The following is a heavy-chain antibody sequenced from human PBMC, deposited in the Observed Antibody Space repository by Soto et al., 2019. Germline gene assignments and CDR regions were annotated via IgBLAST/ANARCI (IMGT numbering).Heavy chain of an antibody. V-gene: IGHV3-30*18. D-gene: IGHD2-21*02. CDR1: GFAFSDYG. CDR3: ADDGAGTAVTEQETFEI. CDR2: ISYDGIYE. Sequence: QVQLVESGGGVVQPGKSLRLSCAASGFAFSDYGMHWVRQTPGKGLEWVALISYDGIYEYYADSVKGRFTLSRDNSTNTLYLQMNSLSTGDTAIYYCADDGAGTAVTEQETFEIWGQGTMVTVSS. J-gene: IGHJ3*02.